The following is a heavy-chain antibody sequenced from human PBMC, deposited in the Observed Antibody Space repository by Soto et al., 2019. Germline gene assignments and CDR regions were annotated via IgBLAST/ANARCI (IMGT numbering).Heavy chain of an antibody. CDR3: ARDLKGSSASSYYGMDV. D-gene: IGHD6-6*01. J-gene: IGHJ6*02. V-gene: IGHV1-2*04. CDR2: INPNSGGT. Sequence: ASVKVSCKASGYTFTGYYMHWVRQAPGQGLEWMGWINPNSGGTNYAQKFQGWVTMTRDTSISTAYMELSRLRSDDTAVYYCARDLKGSSASSYYGMDVWGQGTTVTVSS. CDR1: GYTFTGYY.